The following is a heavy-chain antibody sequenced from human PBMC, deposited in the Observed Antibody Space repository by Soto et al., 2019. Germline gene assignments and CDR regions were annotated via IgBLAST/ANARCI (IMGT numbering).Heavy chain of an antibody. CDR2: TSYTGKT. J-gene: IGHJ5*02. V-gene: IGHV4-59*01. CDR3: ARAGVAVAGTGWFDP. Sequence: SETLSLTCIVSVGPITSYHWSWIRQFPGKGLEWIAYTSYTGKTNYKPSLKSRVTISVDTPKNQFSLKLSSVTAADTAVYYCARAGVAVAGTGWFDPWGQGILVTVSS. D-gene: IGHD6-19*01. CDR1: VGPITSYH.